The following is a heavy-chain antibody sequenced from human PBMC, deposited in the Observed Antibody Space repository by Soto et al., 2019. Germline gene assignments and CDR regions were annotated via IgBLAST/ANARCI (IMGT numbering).Heavy chain of an antibody. Sequence: PGGSLRLSCAASGFTFDDYAIHWVRQAPGKGLEWVSGISWNSGTIAYAESVKGRFTISRDNAKNSLYLQMNSLRDEDTALYYCAKASLSPVVRGVLDYWGQGTLVTVSS. J-gene: IGHJ4*02. CDR1: GFTFDDYA. CDR3: AKASLSPVVRGVLDY. V-gene: IGHV3-9*01. D-gene: IGHD3-10*01. CDR2: ISWNSGTI.